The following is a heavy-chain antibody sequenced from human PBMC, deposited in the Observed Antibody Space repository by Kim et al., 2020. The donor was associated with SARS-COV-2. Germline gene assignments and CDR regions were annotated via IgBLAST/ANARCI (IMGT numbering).Heavy chain of an antibody. J-gene: IGHJ4*02. D-gene: IGHD1-20*01. CDR1: GFRFSNAW. CDR2: IKAETDGGTT. CDR3: ATPFPGIKGAQPFDW. Sequence: GGSLRLSCEASGFRFSNAWMSWVRQAPGRGLEWLGRIKAETDGGTTDYAAPVKGRFSISRDDSKNTLFLQINSLKTEDTSVYYCATPFPGIKGAQPFDWWGQGTLVTVSS. V-gene: IGHV3-15*01.